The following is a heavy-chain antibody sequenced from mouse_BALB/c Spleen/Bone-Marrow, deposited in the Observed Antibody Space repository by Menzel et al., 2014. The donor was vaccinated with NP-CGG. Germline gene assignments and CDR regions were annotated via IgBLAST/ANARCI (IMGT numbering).Heavy chain of an antibody. D-gene: IGHD2-14*01. CDR3: AKIGTTTGAMDY. CDR1: GFSLTSYG. Sequence: VMLVESGPGLVRPSQSLSIPCTVSGFSLTSYGVHWVRQSPGKGLEWLGVIWRGGSTDYNAAFMSRLSITKDNSKSQVFFKMNSLQADDTAIYYCAKIGTTTGAMDYWGQGTSVTVSS. V-gene: IGHV2-5*01. CDR2: IWRGGST. J-gene: IGHJ4*01.